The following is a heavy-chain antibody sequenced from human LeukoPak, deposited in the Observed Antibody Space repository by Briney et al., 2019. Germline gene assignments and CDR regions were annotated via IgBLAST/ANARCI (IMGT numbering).Heavy chain of an antibody. D-gene: IGHD3-10*01. J-gene: IGHJ5*02. V-gene: IGHV3-23*01. CDR1: GFSFSASP. CDR3: AKDIRPTGNYGWFDP. Sequence: GGSLRLSCAASGFSFSASPMSWVRQTPGKGLEWVSSISENGRNTYYADSVKGRFTVSRDNSKSTLYLQMNSLRPEDTAVYSCAKDIRPTGNYGWFDPWGQGTLVTVSS. CDR2: ISENGRNT.